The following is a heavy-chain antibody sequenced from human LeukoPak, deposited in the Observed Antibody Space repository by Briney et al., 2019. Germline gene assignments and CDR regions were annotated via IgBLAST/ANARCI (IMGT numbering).Heavy chain of an antibody. D-gene: IGHD3-22*01. J-gene: IGHJ4*02. V-gene: IGHV1-69*04. CDR1: GGTFSSYA. CDR2: IIPILGIA. CDR3: ANSKYYYDSSGYTWFDY. Sequence: ASVKDSCKASGGTFSSYAISWVRQAPGQGLEWMGRIIPILGIANYAQKFQGRVTITADKSTSTAYMELSSLRSEDTAVYYCANSKYYYDSSGYTWFDYWGQGTLVTVSS.